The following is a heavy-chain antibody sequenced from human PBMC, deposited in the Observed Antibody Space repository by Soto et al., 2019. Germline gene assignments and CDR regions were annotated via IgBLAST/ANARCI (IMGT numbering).Heavy chain of an antibody. CDR3: ATHDGPAAAGLVLDF. CDR2: IKQDEKGK. Sequence: EVQLVESGGGLVQPGGSLRLSCEASGFTFSSRWMTWVRQGPGKGLEWVANIKQDEKGKDSVDSVKGRFTISRDNAKNSLYLQMNSLRAEDTAVYYCATHDGPAAAGLVLDFWGQGTLVTVSS. CDR1: GFTFSSRW. D-gene: IGHD6-13*01. V-gene: IGHV3-7*02. J-gene: IGHJ4*02.